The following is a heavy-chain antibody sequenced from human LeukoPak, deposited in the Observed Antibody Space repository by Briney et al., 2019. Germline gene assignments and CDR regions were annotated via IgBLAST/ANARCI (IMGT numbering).Heavy chain of an antibody. CDR2: IWYDGSNQ. CDR1: GFTFRNHG. D-gene: IGHD2-21*01. V-gene: IGHV3-33*01. Sequence: GGSLRLSCAASGFTFRNHGTHWVRQAPGQGLEWVAVIWYDGSNQYYADSVKGRFTISRDNSRNMLYLRVSSLRAEDTAVYYCARDIASVRMDVWGQGTTVIVSS. J-gene: IGHJ6*02. CDR3: ARDIASVRMDV.